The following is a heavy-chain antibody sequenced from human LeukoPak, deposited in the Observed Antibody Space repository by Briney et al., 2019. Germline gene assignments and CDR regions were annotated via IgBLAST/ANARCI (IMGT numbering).Heavy chain of an antibody. CDR2: IHPSGML. J-gene: IGHJ4*02. CDR3: SRGLDSKKLGY. V-gene: IGHV4-31*03. Sequence: SETLSLTCTVSGASFSSGDQYWNWIRQSPGKGLEWIGSIHPSGMLYNNPSLESRVTISIDTSKNQFSLNLNSVTAADTAVYFCSRGLDSKKLGYWGQGTLVTVSS. CDR1: GASFSSGDQY. D-gene: IGHD3-22*01.